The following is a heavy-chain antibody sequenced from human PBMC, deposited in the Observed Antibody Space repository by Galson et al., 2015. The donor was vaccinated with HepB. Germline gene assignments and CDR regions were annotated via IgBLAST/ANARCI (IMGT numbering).Heavy chain of an antibody. CDR1: GGTFSSYA. CDR3: ARERGYYDSSGYYQRYYFDY. V-gene: IGHV1-69*13. CDR2: IIPIFGTA. D-gene: IGHD3-22*01. J-gene: IGHJ4*02. Sequence: SVKVSCKASGGTFSSYAISWVRQAPGQGLEWMGGIIPIFGTANYAQKFQGRVTITADESTSTAYMELSSLRSEDTAVYYCARERGYYDSSGYYQRYYFDYWGQGTLVTVSS.